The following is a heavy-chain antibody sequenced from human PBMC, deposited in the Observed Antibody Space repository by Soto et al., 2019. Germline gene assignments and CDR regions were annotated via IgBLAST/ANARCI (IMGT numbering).Heavy chain of an antibody. V-gene: IGHV4-4*07. CDR1: DDFISSYY. Sequence: SETLSLTCTVSDDFISSYYWNWIRQPAGKGLEWIGRVSTNGATNYNPSLESRVTMSVDTSKNQFSLKPTSVTAADTAVYFCARADYEILTGSYAMDVWGQGTTVTVSS. J-gene: IGHJ6*02. CDR3: ARADYEILTGSYAMDV. D-gene: IGHD3-9*01. CDR2: VSTNGAT.